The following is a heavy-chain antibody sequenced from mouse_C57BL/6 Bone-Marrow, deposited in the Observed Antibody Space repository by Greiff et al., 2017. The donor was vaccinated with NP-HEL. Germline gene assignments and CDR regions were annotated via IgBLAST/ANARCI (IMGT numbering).Heavy chain of an antibody. CDR2: INPTNGGT. CDR1: GYTFTDYY. CDR3: ARGGYDYGSRDY. Sequence: VQLQQSGPELVKPGASVKISCKASGYTFTDYYMNWVKQSHGKSLEWIGDINPTNGGTSYNQKFKGKATLTVAKSSSPAYRELRSLTSEDSAVYYGARGGYDYGSRDYWGQGTTLTVSS. D-gene: IGHD1-1*01. V-gene: IGHV1-26*01. J-gene: IGHJ2*01.